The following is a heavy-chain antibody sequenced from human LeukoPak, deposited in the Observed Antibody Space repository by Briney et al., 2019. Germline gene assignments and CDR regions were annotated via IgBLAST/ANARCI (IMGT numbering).Heavy chain of an antibody. Sequence: SETLSLTCTVSGGSISSYYWSWIRQPPGKGLEWIGYIYYCGSTNYNPSLKSRVTISVDTSKNQFSLKLSSVTAADTAVYYCARSVKGAYYYYMDVWGKGTTVTVSS. D-gene: IGHD2-8*01. V-gene: IGHV4-59*08. J-gene: IGHJ6*03. CDR1: GGSISSYY. CDR3: ARSVKGAYYYYMDV. CDR2: IYYCGST.